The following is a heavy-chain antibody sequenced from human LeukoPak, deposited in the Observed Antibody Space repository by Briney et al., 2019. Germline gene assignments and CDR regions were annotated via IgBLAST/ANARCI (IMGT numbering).Heavy chain of an antibody. V-gene: IGHV3-20*04. CDR3: ARGFRNGPFDC. CDR1: GFTVNNYE. J-gene: IGHJ4*02. CDR2: INRNGGST. Sequence: PGGSLRLSCAASGFTVNNYEMHWVRQAPGKGLEWISGINRNGGSTDYADSVKGRFTISRDNAKNSHFLQMSSLRVDDTALYYCARGFRNGPFDCWGQGTLVTVSS. D-gene: IGHD2-8*01.